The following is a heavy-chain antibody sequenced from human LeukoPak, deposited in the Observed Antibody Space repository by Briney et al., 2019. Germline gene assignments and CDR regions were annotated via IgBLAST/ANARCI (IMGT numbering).Heavy chain of an antibody. D-gene: IGHD2-15*01. CDR2: MNPNSGNT. CDR3: ARWARGYCSGGGCLVTYGMDV. J-gene: IGHJ6*02. CDR1: GYTFTSYD. Sequence: ASVKVSCKASGYTFTSYDINWVRQATGQGLEWMGWMNPNSGNTGYAQKFQGRVTMTRNTSISTAYMELSSLRSEDTAVYYCARWARGYCSGGGCLVTYGMDVWGQGTTVTVSS. V-gene: IGHV1-8*01.